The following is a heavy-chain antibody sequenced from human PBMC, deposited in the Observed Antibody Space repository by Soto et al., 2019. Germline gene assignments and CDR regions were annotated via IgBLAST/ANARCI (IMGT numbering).Heavy chain of an antibody. V-gene: IGHV4-59*01. D-gene: IGHD3-9*01. Sequence: SETLSLTCTVSGASISRYYWSWIRQSPGKGLEWIGYLYNTGSTIYNPSLKSRVTISVDTSKNQFSLKMNSVTAADTAVYYCARAYYDILTGFRGDAFDIWGQGTMVTVSS. J-gene: IGHJ3*02. CDR3: ARAYYDILTGFRGDAFDI. CDR1: GASISRYY. CDR2: LYNTGST.